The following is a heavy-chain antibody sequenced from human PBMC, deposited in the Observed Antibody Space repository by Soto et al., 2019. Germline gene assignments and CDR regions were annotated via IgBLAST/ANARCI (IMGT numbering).Heavy chain of an antibody. CDR1: GDSVSSNSAA. J-gene: IGHJ6*03. Sequence: QVQLQESGPGLVKPSQTLSLTCAISGDSVSSNSAAWNWIRQSPSRGLEWLGRTYYRSRWYNDYAVPVRSRITVSADTAKNQFSLQLTSVTPEDTAVYYCAGTTSYQWYYMDVWGKGTTVTVSS. V-gene: IGHV6-1*01. CDR3: AGTTSYQWYYMDV. CDR2: TYYRSRWYN. D-gene: IGHD1-7*01.